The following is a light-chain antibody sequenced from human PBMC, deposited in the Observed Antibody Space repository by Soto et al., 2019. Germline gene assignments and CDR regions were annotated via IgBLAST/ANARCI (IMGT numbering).Light chain of an antibody. J-gene: IGLJ2*01. CDR2: IDN. Sequence: QSVLTQPPSASGTPGQRVSISCSGSTSNIGSQTVNWYQRLPGTAPKLLIYIDNQRLSWVPDRFSGSKSGTSASLAISGLQSEDEADYFCASWDDSLNGPVFGGGTKLTVL. CDR3: ASWDDSLNGPV. CDR1: TSNIGSQT. V-gene: IGLV1-44*01.